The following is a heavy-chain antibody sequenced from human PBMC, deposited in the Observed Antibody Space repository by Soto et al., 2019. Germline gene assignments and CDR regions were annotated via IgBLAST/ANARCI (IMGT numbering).Heavy chain of an antibody. V-gene: IGHV2-70*01. Sequence: SGPTLVNPTQTLTLTCTFSGFSLSTSGMCVSWIRQPPGKALEWLALIDWDDDKYYSTSLKTRPTISKDTSKNQVVLTMTNMDPVDTATYYCARTKKLPNDYGDPEIQGGMDVWGQGTTVTVSS. D-gene: IGHD4-17*01. CDR3: ARTKKLPNDYGDPEIQGGMDV. CDR2: IDWDDDK. J-gene: IGHJ6*02. CDR1: GFSLSTSGMC.